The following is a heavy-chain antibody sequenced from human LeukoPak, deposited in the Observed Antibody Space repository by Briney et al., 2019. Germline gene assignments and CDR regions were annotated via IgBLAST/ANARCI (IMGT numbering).Heavy chain of an antibody. V-gene: IGHV3-74*01. CDR3: PSTPSHTGGFYPEDFRH. CDR2: IKSDGRT. CDR1: LFNFCYYW. D-gene: IGHD2-8*02. Sequence: GGSLRLSRAATLFNFCYYWMTRVRQAPGKGLVWVSRIKSDGRTNYADSVKGRFTISRDNAKNTVPLQMNSLRAENTGVYYQPSTPSHTGGFYPEDFRHWGQGTLVTVSS. J-gene: IGHJ1*01.